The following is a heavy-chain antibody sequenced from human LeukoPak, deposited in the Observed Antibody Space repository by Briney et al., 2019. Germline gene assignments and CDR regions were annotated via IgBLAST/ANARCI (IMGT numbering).Heavy chain of an antibody. CDR3: ARDRGYFY. Sequence: PGGSLRLSCAASGFTFSSYAMTWVRQAPGKGLEWVSDISGSGGSTYYADSVKGRFTISRDNAKNSLYLQMNSLRAEDTAVYYCARDRGYFYWGQGTLVTVSS. V-gene: IGHV3-23*01. J-gene: IGHJ4*02. CDR1: GFTFSSYA. CDR2: ISGSGGST. D-gene: IGHD5-18*01.